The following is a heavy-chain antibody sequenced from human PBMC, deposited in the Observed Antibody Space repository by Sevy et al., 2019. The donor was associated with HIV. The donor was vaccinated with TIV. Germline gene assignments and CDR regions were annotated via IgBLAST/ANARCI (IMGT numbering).Heavy chain of an antibody. D-gene: IGHD3-16*01. CDR2: LSFGCGEI. V-gene: IGHV3-23*01. CDR1: GFTFSKYS. CDR3: AREGGTKPHDY. Sequence: GGCLRLSCAASGFTFSKYSMSWVRQPPGKGLEWVSTLSFGCGEINYADSVKGRFTISIDNSKSSGYLQMNNLRPEDTAVYYCAREGGTKPHDYWGQGTLVTVSS. J-gene: IGHJ4*02.